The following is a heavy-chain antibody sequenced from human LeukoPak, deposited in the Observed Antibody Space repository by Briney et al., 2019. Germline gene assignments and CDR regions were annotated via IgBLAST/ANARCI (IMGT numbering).Heavy chain of an antibody. CDR1: GGSISSYY. V-gene: IGHV4-59*01. D-gene: IGHD3-10*01. Sequence: SETLSLTCTVSGGSISSYYWSWIRQPPGKGLEWIAYIYYTGSTNYNPSLKSRVTISVNTSKDQFSLKLSSVTAADTAVYYCARVSGLNWFDPWGQGTLVTVSS. J-gene: IGHJ5*02. CDR2: IYYTGST. CDR3: ARVSGLNWFDP.